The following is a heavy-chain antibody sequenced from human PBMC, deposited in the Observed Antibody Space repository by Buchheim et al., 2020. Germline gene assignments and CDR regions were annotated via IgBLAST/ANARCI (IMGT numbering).Heavy chain of an antibody. CDR3: ARDRSNYCSSTSCYPRDYYYYIDV. CDR2: IWYDGSNK. CDR1: GFTFSSYG. J-gene: IGHJ6*03. Sequence: QVQLVESGGGVVQPGRSLRLSCAASGFTFSSYGMHWVRQAPGKGLEWVAVIWYDGSNKYYADSVKGRFTISRDNSKNTLYLQMKSLRAEDTAVYYCARDRSNYCSSTSCYPRDYYYYIDVWGKGTT. V-gene: IGHV3-33*01. D-gene: IGHD2-2*01.